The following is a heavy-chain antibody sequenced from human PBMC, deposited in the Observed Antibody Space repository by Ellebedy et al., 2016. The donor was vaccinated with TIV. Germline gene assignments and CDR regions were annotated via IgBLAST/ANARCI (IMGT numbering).Heavy chain of an antibody. CDR3: AKNPALRYLDWTIDN. CDR2: MYYSGKT. D-gene: IGHD3-9*01. J-gene: IGHJ4*02. CDR1: GGSISSSSSYY. Sequence: SETLSLTXTVSGGSISSSSSYYWAWIRQPPGEGLEWIGSMYYSGKTYYNPSLRSRVTLSIDTSTDQFFLKLYSVIAADTAVYYCAKNPALRYLDWTIDNWGQGTLVTVSS. V-gene: IGHV4-39*07.